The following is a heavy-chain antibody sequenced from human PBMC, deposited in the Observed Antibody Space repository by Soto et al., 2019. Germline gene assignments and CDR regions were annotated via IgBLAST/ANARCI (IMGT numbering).Heavy chain of an antibody. D-gene: IGHD4-17*01. Sequence: QVHLVQSGAEVKKPGASVKVSCKASGYTFTAYYMHWVRQAPGQGLEWMGWINPNSGGTNFAQKFQGWVTMTRDTSISTAYMELSRLTSDDTAVYYCARESGDYGDFKTSFDYWGQGTLVTVSS. J-gene: IGHJ4*02. CDR3: ARESGDYGDFKTSFDY. V-gene: IGHV1-2*04. CDR2: INPNSGGT. CDR1: GYTFTAYY.